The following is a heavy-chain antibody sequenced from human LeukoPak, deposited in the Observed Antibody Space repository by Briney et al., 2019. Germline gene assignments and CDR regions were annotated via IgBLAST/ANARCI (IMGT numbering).Heavy chain of an antibody. CDR1: GYFFTGYY. D-gene: IGHD3-10*01. V-gene: IGHV1-2*02. CDR2: INPNSGGT. Sequence: ASVKVSCKASGYFFTGYYMHWVRQAPGQGLEWMGWINPNSGGTNYAQKFQGRVTMTRDTSISTVYMELSRLRSEDTAVYYCARDRRPMVRGVIPYGMDVWGQGTTVTVSS. J-gene: IGHJ6*02. CDR3: ARDRRPMVRGVIPYGMDV.